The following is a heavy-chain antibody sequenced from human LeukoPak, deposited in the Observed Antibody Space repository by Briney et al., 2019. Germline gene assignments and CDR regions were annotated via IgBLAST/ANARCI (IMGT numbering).Heavy chain of an antibody. J-gene: IGHJ3*02. CDR2: IIPILGIA. D-gene: IGHD3-22*01. V-gene: IGHV1-69*04. Sequence: SVKVSCKASGGTFSSYAISWVRQAPGQGLEWMGRIIPILGIANYAQKFQGRVTITADKSTSTAYMELSSLRSEDTAVYYCARDRTPVTMIVVGNDAFDIWGQGTMVTVSS. CDR1: GGTFSSYA. CDR3: ARDRTPVTMIVVGNDAFDI.